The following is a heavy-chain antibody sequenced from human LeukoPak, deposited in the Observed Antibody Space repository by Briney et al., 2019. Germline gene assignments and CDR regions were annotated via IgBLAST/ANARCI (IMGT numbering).Heavy chain of an antibody. J-gene: IGHJ4*02. D-gene: IGHD1-26*01. Sequence: RPGGSLRLSCAASGFTFSSYWMTWVRQAPGKGLEWVAVISYDGSSKYYADSVKGRFTISRDNSKNTLYLQMNSLRAEDTAVYYCAKDPFSSGSYYFDYWGQGTLVTVSS. CDR3: AKDPFSSGSYYFDY. V-gene: IGHV3-30*18. CDR1: GFTFSSYW. CDR2: ISYDGSSK.